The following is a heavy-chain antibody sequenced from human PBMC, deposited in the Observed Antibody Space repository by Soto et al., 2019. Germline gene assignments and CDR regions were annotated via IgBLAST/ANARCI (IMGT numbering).Heavy chain of an antibody. CDR3: ARGDIVLMVYAQDYYYYYMDV. D-gene: IGHD2-8*01. Sequence: GASVKVSCKASGGTFTSYAISWVRQAPGQGLEWMGWINPNSGSANYAQKFQGWVTMTRDTSMSTAYMELSSLRSDDTAVYYCARGDIVLMVYAQDYYYYYMDVWGKGTTVTVSS. V-gene: IGHV1-2*04. CDR1: GGTFTSYA. J-gene: IGHJ6*03. CDR2: INPNSGSA.